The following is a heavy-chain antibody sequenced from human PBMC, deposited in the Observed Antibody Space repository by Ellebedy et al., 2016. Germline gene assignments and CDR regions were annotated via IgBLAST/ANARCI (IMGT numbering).Heavy chain of an antibody. J-gene: IGHJ3*02. CDR1: GFTFSSYA. D-gene: IGHD2-15*01. CDR2: ISYDGSNK. V-gene: IGHV3-30-3*01. CDR3: ARGYCSGGSCYKWDAFDI. Sequence: GESLKISCAASGFTFSSYAMHWVRQAPGKGLEWVAVISYDGSNKYYADSVKGRFTISRDNSKNTLYLQMNSLRAEDTAVYYCARGYCSGGSCYKWDAFDIWGQGTMVTVSS.